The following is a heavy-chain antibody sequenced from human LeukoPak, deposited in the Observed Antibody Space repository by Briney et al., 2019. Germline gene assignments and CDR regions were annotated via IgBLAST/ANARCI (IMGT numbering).Heavy chain of an antibody. CDR3: AKGGAVSSKSITMIRGTRRYYYYMDV. J-gene: IGHJ6*03. CDR2: ISSSSSYI. D-gene: IGHD3-10*01. V-gene: IGHV3-21*04. Sequence: PGGSLTLSCAASGFTFSSYSMNWVRQAPGKGLEWISSISSSSSYIYYADPKKGRSTISKDNAKNSLYLQMNSLRAEDTAVYYCAKGGAVSSKSITMIRGTRRYYYYMDVWGKGTTVTISS. CDR1: GFTFSSYS.